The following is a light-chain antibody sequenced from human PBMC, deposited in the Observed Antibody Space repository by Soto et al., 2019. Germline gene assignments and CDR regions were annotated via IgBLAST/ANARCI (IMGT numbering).Light chain of an antibody. CDR2: GAS. J-gene: IGKJ4*01. V-gene: IGKV3-15*01. CDR1: QSVSSN. CDR3: QQYNNWPPLT. Sequence: EIVMTQSPATLSVSPGERATLSCRASQSVSSNLAWYQQKPGQAPRLLIYGASTRATGIPARFSGSGSGTEFTLTISSLQSADFAVYYCQQYNNWPPLTFGRGTKVEIK.